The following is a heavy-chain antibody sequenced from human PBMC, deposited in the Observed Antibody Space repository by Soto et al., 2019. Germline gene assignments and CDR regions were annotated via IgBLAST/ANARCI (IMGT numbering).Heavy chain of an antibody. D-gene: IGHD2-2*01. CDR2: IKSQGDGGTR. J-gene: IGHJ6*02. V-gene: IGHV3-15*01. CDR3: PTDLQAYCDGTTCYAGNYYYEDMYV. CDR1: GFSFRNAW. Sequence: GGSLRLSCGASGFSFRNAWMSWVRQAPGKGLEWVGHIKSQGDGGTRDYAAPVKGRFTISRDDSKNTLFLQMNSLKNEDTAVYFCPTDLQAYCDGTTCYAGNYYYEDMYVWGQGTKVTVS.